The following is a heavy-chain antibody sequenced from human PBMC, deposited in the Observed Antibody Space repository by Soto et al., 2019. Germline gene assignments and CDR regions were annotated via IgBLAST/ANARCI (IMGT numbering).Heavy chain of an antibody. D-gene: IGHD6-13*01. Sequence: EVQLLESGGGLVQPGGSLRLSCAASGFTFSSYAMSWVRQAPGKGLEWVSAISGSGGSTYYADSVKGRFTISRDNSKNTLYLQMNSLRAEDTAVYYCAKDVRGGQQLVLSRETMNWFDPWGQGTLVTVSS. CDR1: GFTFSSYA. CDR3: AKDVRGGQQLVLSRETMNWFDP. CDR2: ISGSGGST. V-gene: IGHV3-23*01. J-gene: IGHJ5*02.